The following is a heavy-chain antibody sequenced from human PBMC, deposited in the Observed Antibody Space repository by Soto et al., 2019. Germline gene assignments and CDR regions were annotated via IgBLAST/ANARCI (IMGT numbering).Heavy chain of an antibody. Sequence: GGSLRLSCAASGFTFSSYAMHWVRQAPGKGLEWVAGISSDGSNKYYADSVKGRFTISRDDAKNTLCLQMNSLRAEDTAVYYCASLGSSTNSDYWGQGTLVTVSS. J-gene: IGHJ4*02. D-gene: IGHD2-2*01. CDR2: ISSDGSNK. CDR1: GFTFSSYA. CDR3: ASLGSSTNSDY. V-gene: IGHV3-30-3*01.